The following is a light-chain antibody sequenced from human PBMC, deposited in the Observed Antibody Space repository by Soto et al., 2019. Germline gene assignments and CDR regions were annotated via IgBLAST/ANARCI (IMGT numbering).Light chain of an antibody. CDR2: GAS. Sequence: EIVMTQSPATLSVYPGERATLSCRASQSVSSNLAWYQQKPGQAPRLLIYGASSRATGIPARFSGSGSVTDFTLTISSLEPEDFAVYYCQQYGSSPLTFGGGTKVDI. CDR3: QQYGSSPLT. V-gene: IGKV3-15*01. J-gene: IGKJ4*01. CDR1: QSVSSN.